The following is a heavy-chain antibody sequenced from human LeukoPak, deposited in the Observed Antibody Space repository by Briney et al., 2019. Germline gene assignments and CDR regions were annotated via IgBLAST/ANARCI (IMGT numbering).Heavy chain of an antibody. Sequence: PWGTLSLTCAVYGGSFSGYYWSWIRQPPGKGLEWIGEINHSGSTNYNPSLKSRVTISVDTSKNQFSLKLSSMTAADTAVYYCARGEKIGGATKYWGQGTLVTVSS. CDR1: GGSFSGYY. J-gene: IGHJ4*02. V-gene: IGHV4-34*01. D-gene: IGHD1-26*01. CDR2: INHSGST. CDR3: ARGEKIGGATKY.